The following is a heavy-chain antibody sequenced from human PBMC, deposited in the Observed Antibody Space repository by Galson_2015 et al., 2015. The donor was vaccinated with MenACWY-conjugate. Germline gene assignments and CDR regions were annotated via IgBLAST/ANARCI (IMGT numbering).Heavy chain of an antibody. CDR1: GGSLSDSY. V-gene: IGHV4-59*01. CDR3: ARGWGWLPES. Sequence: ETLSLTCSVSGGSLSDSYWKWIRQPPGEGLEWIGHIHYSGSTNYNSSLKSRVLISIDTSKNQFSLRLSSVTAADTAVYYCARGWGWLPESWGQGTLVTVSS. J-gene: IGHJ5*02. CDR2: IHYSGST. D-gene: IGHD2-15*01.